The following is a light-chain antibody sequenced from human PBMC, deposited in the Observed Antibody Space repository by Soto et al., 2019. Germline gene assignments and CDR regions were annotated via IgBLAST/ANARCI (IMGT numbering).Light chain of an antibody. Sequence: EIVMTQSPATLSVSPGERATLSCRASQSVSSNLAWYQQKPGQAPRLLIYGVSTRATGIPARFSGSGSGTDFTLTISGLQPEDFATYYCQQSYSTPRTFGQGTKVDIK. CDR1: QSVSSN. CDR2: GVS. V-gene: IGKV3D-15*01. CDR3: QQSYSTPRT. J-gene: IGKJ1*01.